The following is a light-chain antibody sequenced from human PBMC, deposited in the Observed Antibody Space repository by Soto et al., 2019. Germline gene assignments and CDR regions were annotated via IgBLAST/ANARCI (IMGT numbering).Light chain of an antibody. Sequence: DIVMTQSPDSLAVSLGERATINCKSSQSVLYSSNNKNYLAWYQQRPGQPTKLLIYWASTRESGVPDRFSGSGSGTAFPLTSTSLQAEDVAVYYCQQYESTPPTFGQGTKLEIK. CDR3: QQYESTPPT. V-gene: IGKV4-1*01. CDR1: QSVLYSSNNKNY. J-gene: IGKJ2*01. CDR2: WAS.